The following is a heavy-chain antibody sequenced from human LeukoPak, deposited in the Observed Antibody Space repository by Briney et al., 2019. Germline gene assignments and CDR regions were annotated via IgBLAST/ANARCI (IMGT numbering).Heavy chain of an antibody. Sequence: SETLSLTCAVYGESFVGYYWAWIRQPPGKGLEWIGEIDYTGSTNYNPSLKSRVTISVDTSKNQFSLKLSSVTAADTAVYYCARGAYYYDSSGPPGRFDYWGQGTLVTVSS. CDR3: ARGAYYYDSSGPPGRFDY. D-gene: IGHD3-22*01. V-gene: IGHV4-34*01. J-gene: IGHJ4*02. CDR2: IDYTGST. CDR1: GESFVGYY.